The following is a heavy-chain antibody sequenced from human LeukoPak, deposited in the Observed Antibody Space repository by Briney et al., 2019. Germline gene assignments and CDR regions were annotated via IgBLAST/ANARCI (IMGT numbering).Heavy chain of an antibody. CDR1: GYTFTGYY. V-gene: IGHV1-2*02. Sequence: ASVKVSCKASGYTFTGYYMHWVRQAPGQGLEWMGWINPNSGGTNYAQKFQGRVTMTRDTSISTAYMELSRLRSDDTAVYYCARGPPFVVVPAAADYWGQGTLVTVSS. CDR2: INPNSGGT. J-gene: IGHJ4*02. D-gene: IGHD2-2*01. CDR3: ARGPPFVVVPAAADY.